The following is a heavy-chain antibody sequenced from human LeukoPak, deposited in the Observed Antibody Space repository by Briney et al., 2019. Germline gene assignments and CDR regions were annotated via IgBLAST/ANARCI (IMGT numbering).Heavy chain of an antibody. D-gene: IGHD5-24*01. J-gene: IGHJ5*02. CDR2: IYHSGST. V-gene: IGHV4-38-2*02. CDR1: AYSISSGYF. Sequence: PSETLSLTCSVSAYSISSGYFWAWIRQPPGKGLEWIGSIYHSGSTYYNPSLKRRVTISVDTSRNQYSLKMTSVTAADTAVYYCARGRDGYSSDWFDPWGQGTLVTVSS. CDR3: ARGRDGYSSDWFDP.